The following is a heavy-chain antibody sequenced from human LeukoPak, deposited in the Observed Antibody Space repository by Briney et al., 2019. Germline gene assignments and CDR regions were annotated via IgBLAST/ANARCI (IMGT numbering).Heavy chain of an antibody. J-gene: IGHJ4*02. CDR2: INPNSGGT. V-gene: IGHV1-2*02. Sequence: ASVKVPCKPSGYTFTGYYMHWVRQAPGQGRAWMGWINPNSGGTNYAQKFQGRVTMTRDTSISTAYMELSRLRSDDTAVFYCARGELGRDGYNFWDFWGQGTLVTVSS. CDR3: ARGELGRDGYNFWDF. D-gene: IGHD5-24*01. CDR1: GYTFTGYY.